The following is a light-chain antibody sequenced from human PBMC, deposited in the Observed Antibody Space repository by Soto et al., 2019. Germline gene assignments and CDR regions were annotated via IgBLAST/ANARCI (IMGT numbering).Light chain of an antibody. CDR2: GAS. CDR1: QSVSSSY. J-gene: IGKJ4*01. CDR3: QQYGSSPLT. V-gene: IGKV3-20*01. Sequence: EIVLTKSPGTLSLSPGERATLSCRASQSVSSSYLAWYQQKPGQAPRLLIYGASSRATGIPDRFSSSGSGTDFTLTISRLDPEDFAVYYCQQYGSSPLTFGGGTKVAI.